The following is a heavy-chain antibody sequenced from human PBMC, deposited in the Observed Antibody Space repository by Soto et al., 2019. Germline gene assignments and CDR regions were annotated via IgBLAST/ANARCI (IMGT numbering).Heavy chain of an antibody. CDR2: MNPNSGNK. Sequence: ASVKVSCKASGYTFTSYDINWVRQATGQGHERMGWMNPNSGNKGYAQKFQGRVTMTRNTSISTAYMELSSLRSEDTAVYYCARGLSEILGVVIILTGYYYMDVWGKGTTVTVSS. CDR3: ARGLSEILGVVIILTGYYYMDV. CDR1: GYTFTSYD. V-gene: IGHV1-8*01. D-gene: IGHD3-3*01. J-gene: IGHJ6*03.